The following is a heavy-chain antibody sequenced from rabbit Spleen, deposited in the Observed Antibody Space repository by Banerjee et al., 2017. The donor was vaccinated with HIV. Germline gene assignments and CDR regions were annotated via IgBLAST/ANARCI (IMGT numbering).Heavy chain of an antibody. CDR1: GFSFSNKAV. Sequence: QAPLVESGGSLAKPEGSLKLSCTASGFSFSNKAVMCWVRQAPGKGLEWIASINSFTGRPVYATWAKGRFTVSKASWTTVTLQITSLTAADTATYFCARDLAGAVGWNFDLWGPGTLVTVS. CDR2: INSFTGRP. CDR3: ARDLAGAVGWNFDL. D-gene: IGHD4-1*01. J-gene: IGHJ4*01. V-gene: IGHV1S45*01.